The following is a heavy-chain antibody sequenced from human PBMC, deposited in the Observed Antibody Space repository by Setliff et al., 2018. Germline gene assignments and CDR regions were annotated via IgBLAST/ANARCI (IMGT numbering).Heavy chain of an antibody. J-gene: IGHJ4*02. Sequence: SVKVSCKASGGTFSSYAITWVRRAPGQGLEWMGGIIPILGTVNYAQKFQGRVTITADEPTSTAYMELSSLRAEDMAVYYCARGYCDGIGCPAPLYYFDSWGQGTLVTSPQ. D-gene: IGHD2-21*01. CDR2: IIPILGTV. CDR3: ARGYCDGIGCPAPLYYFDS. CDR1: GGTFSSYA. V-gene: IGHV1-69*13.